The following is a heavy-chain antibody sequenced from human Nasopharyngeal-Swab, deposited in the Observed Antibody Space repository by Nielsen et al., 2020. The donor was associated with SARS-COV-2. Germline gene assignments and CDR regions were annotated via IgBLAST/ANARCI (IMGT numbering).Heavy chain of an antibody. Sequence: GGSLRLSCAASGFTFSTYWMSWVRQTPGKGLEWVANIKQDGSDKRYVDSVKGRFTISRDNAKNSLYLQMNSLRAEDTAVYYCAGGTGWVFSCWGQGTLVTVSS. CDR3: AGGTGWVFSC. V-gene: IGHV3-7*01. D-gene: IGHD2-8*02. CDR1: GFTFSTYW. J-gene: IGHJ4*02. CDR2: IKQDGSDK.